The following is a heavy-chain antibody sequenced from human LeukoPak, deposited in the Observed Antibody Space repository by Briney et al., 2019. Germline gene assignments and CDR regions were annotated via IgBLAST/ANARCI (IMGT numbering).Heavy chain of an antibody. CDR2: ISGSSSYI. D-gene: IGHD4/OR15-4a*01. J-gene: IGHJ4*02. CDR3: ARRVPYFDY. Sequence: GGSLRLSCAASGFTFSDYGMTWVRQAPGEGLEWVSSISGSSSYIYYADSLKGRFTISRDNAKNSLFLQMNSLRAEDTAVYYCARRVPYFDYWGQGALVTVSS. CDR1: GFTFSDYG. V-gene: IGHV3-21*01.